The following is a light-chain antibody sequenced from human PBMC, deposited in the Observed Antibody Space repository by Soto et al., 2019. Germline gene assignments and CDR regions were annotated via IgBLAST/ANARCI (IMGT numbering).Light chain of an antibody. CDR2: DDS. Sequence: ELTQPPSVSVAPGETARITCGRNNIGSDTVHWYQQKPGQAPVVVVYDDSERPSGTPERISGSNSGDTATLTIRRVEAGDEADYYCLVWDTIGDNYVFGSGTKVTVL. V-gene: IGLV3-21*02. J-gene: IGLJ1*01. CDR1: NIGSDT. CDR3: LVWDTIGDNYV.